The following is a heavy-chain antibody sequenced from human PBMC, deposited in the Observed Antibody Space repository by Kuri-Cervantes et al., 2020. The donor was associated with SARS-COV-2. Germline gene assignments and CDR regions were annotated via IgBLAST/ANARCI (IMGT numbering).Heavy chain of an antibody. CDR2: ISAYNGNT. V-gene: IGHV1-18*01. CDR1: GYTFTSYG. Sequence: GGSLRLSCKASGYTFTSYGISWVRQAPGQGLERMGWISAYNGNTNYAQKLQGRVTMTTDTSTSTAYMELRSLRSDDTAVYYCARDFWSGYSLQPEHFDYWGQGTLVTVSS. CDR3: ARDFWSGYSLQPEHFDY. J-gene: IGHJ4*02. D-gene: IGHD3-3*01.